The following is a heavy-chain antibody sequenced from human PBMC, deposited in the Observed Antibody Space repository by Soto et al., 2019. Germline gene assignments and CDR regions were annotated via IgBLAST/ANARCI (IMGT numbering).Heavy chain of an antibody. CDR3: ASDGHEGAAVVY. J-gene: IGHJ4*02. CDR2: ISANNGNT. D-gene: IGHD5-18*01. V-gene: IGHV1-18*01. CDR1: GYSFTSYG. Sequence: QVQLVQAGAQVKKPGASVKESCKASGYSFTSYGSSWEGQTPGQGLEWMGWISANNGNTNYVQKLKGRVTMTTDTSTSTAYMELRSLRSDDPAVYFCASDGHEGAAVVYWGQGTLVTVSS.